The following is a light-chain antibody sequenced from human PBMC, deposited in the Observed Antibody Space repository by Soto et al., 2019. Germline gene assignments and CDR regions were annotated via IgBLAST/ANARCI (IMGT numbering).Light chain of an antibody. CDR3: PQRSTSIT. V-gene: IGKV3-11*01. Sequence: IVLPQSPAPLSLSPGDRAPLSCRASQSVSSYLAWSTQKPGQAPRLLIYDESNRATGIPARFSGSGSGTDFTLPISSLEPEEFAVYDRPQRSTSITVGQGTRLEI. J-gene: IGKJ5*01. CDR1: QSVSSY. CDR2: DES.